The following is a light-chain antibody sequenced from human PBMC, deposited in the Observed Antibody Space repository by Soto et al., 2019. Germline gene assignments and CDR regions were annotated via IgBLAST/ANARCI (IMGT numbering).Light chain of an antibody. Sequence: QSVLTQPPSASGSPGQSVTISCTGTTSDVGAYDYVSWYQQHPGKAPKLMIYEVTKRPSGVPDRFSGSKSGNTASLTVSGLQAEDEADYYCSSYGGSNKLLFGGGTKVTVL. CDR2: EVT. J-gene: IGLJ3*02. V-gene: IGLV2-8*01. CDR1: TSDVGAYDY. CDR3: SSYGGSNKLL.